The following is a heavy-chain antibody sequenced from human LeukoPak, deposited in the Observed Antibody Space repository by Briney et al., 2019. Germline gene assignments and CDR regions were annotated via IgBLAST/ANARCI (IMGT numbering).Heavy chain of an antibody. Sequence: PSETLSLTCTVSGGSISSAYWSWIRQPPGKGLEWIGYIYYSGSTNYNPSLKSRVTISEDTSKNQFSLKLNSVTAADTAVYYCARGPSITMVRGGQWYYYMDVWGKGTTVTISS. V-gene: IGHV4-59*01. CDR3: ARGPSITMVRGGQWYYYMDV. J-gene: IGHJ6*03. CDR2: IYYSGST. CDR1: GGSISSAY. D-gene: IGHD3-10*01.